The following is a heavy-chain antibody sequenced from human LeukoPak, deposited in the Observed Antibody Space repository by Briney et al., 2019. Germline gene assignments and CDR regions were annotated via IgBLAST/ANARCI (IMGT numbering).Heavy chain of an antibody. V-gene: IGHV4-34*01. Sequence: SETLSLTCTVSGGSISSYYWSWLRQPPGKGLEWIGEINHSGSTNYNLSLKSRVTISVDTSKNQFSLKLSSVTAADTAVYYCARVVYGDPKRFDYWGQGTLVTVSS. CDR2: INHSGST. D-gene: IGHD4-17*01. CDR3: ARVVYGDPKRFDY. CDR1: GGSISSYY. J-gene: IGHJ4*02.